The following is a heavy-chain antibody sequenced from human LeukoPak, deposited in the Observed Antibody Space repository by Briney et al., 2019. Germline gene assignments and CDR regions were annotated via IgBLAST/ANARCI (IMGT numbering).Heavy chain of an antibody. CDR3: VTCSGGSCYSGFDY. CDR1: GYTFTSYD. V-gene: IGHV1-8*03. J-gene: IGHJ4*02. D-gene: IGHD2-15*01. CDR2: MNPNSGNT. Sequence: ASVKVSCKASGYTFTSYDMNWVRQATGQGLEWMGWMNPNSGNTGYTQKFQGRVTITRNTSISTAYMELSSLRSEDTAVYYCVTCSGGSCYSGFDYWGQGTLVTVSS.